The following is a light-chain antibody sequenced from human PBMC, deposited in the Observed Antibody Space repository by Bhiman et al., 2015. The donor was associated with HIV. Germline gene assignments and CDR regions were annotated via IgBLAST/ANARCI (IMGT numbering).Light chain of an antibody. CDR3: SSYTSTTTHV. V-gene: IGLV2-14*01. Sequence: QSALTQPASVSGSPGQSITISCTGSNIDVGGYEFVSWYQQHPGKTPTLLIYDVSKRPSGVSDRFAGSKSGNTASLTISGLQAEDEADYYCSSYTSTTTHVFGTGTKVTVL. CDR1: NIDVGGYEF. CDR2: DVS. J-gene: IGLJ1*01.